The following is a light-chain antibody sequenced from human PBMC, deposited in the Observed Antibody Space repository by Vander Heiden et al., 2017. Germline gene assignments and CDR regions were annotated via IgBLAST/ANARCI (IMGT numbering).Light chain of an antibody. V-gene: IGKV1-9*01. CDR2: AAS. Sequence: DIQLTQSPSFLSASVGDRVTITCRASQGISSYLAWYQQKPGKAPKLLIYAASTLQRGVPSRFSGSGSGTEFTLTISSLQPEDFATYYCQQLADTFGQGTRLEIK. J-gene: IGKJ5*01. CDR1: QGISSY. CDR3: QQLADT.